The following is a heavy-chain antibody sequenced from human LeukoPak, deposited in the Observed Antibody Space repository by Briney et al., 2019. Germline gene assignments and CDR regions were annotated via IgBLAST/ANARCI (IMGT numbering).Heavy chain of an antibody. D-gene: IGHD3-10*01. CDR1: GFSVSIKY. CDR3: AKDDVLLWFGEFTNNFDY. J-gene: IGHJ4*02. V-gene: IGHV3-66*03. Sequence: GGSLRLSCAASGFSVSIKYMNWVRQAPGKGLEWVSILYSSGTTYYANSVKGRFTISRDNSENTLYLQMNSLRAEDTAVYYCAKDDVLLWFGEFTNNFDYWGQGTLVTVSS. CDR2: LYSSGTT.